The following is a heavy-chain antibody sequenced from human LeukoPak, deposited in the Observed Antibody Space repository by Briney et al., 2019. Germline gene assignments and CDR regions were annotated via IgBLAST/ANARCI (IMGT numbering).Heavy chain of an antibody. CDR2: IYYTGST. CDR3: AGGSSWYNWYDP. V-gene: IGHV4-39*01. CDR1: GGSIRSSNYY. Sequence: PSETLSLTCTVSGGSIRSSNYYWVWIRQPPGKGLEWIGSIYYTGSTNSNPSLKSRLTMSVDTSKNQFSLKLTSLTAADTAVYYCAGGSSWYNWYDPWGQGTLVTVSS. J-gene: IGHJ5*02. D-gene: IGHD6-13*01.